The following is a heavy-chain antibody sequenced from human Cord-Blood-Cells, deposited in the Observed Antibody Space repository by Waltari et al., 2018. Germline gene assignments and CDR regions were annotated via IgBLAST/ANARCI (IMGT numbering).Heavy chain of an antibody. CDR3: ATNMGAVAGTFDY. CDR1: GLTVSSNY. J-gene: IGHJ4*02. D-gene: IGHD6-19*01. V-gene: IGHV3-53*01. Sequence: EVQLVESGGGLIQPGGPLRLSCAASGLTVSSNYMSWVRQAPGKGLEWVSVIYSGGSTYYADSVKGRFTISRDNSKNTLYLQMNSLRAEDTAVYYCATNMGAVAGTFDYWGQGTLVTVSS. CDR2: IYSGGST.